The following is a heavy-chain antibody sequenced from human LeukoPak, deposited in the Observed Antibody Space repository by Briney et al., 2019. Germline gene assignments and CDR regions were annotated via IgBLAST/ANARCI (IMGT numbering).Heavy chain of an antibody. CDR2: INPNSGGT. CDR1: GYTFTGYY. Sequence: ASVKVSCKAAGYTFTGYYMHWVRQAPGQGLEWRGGINPNSGGTNYAQKFQGWVTMTRETSISTAYMELSRLRSDDTAVYYCARGYCSGGSCYGWFDPWGQGTLVTVSS. J-gene: IGHJ5*02. D-gene: IGHD2-15*01. V-gene: IGHV1-2*04. CDR3: ARGYCSGGSCYGWFDP.